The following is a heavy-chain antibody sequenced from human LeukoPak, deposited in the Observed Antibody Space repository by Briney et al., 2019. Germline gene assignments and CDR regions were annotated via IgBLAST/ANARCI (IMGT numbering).Heavy chain of an antibody. CDR2: VSYDGSNK. V-gene: IGHV3-30-3*01. J-gene: IGHJ4*02. CDR3: ATIGDRRTGELYRIDY. CDR1: GFTFSNYA. Sequence: GGSLRLSCAASGFTFSNYAMHWVRQAPGKGLEWVAVVSYDGSNKYYAASVKGRFTISRDNSKNTLYLQMNSLRAEDAAIYYCATIGDRRTGELYRIDYWGQGTLVTVSS. D-gene: IGHD7-27*01.